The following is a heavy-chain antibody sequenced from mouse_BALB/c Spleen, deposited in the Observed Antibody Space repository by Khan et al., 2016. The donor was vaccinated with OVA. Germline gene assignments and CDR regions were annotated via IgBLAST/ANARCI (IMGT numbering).Heavy chain of an antibody. CDR2: ITNGGSYT. CDR3: ARRGYDEAWFAY. CDR1: GFTFSNYG. J-gene: IGHJ3*01. Sequence: EVELVESGGDLVKPGGSLKLSCAASGFTFSNYGMSWVRQTPDKRLEWVATITNGGSYTYYPDSVKGRFTISSDNAKNTLYLQMSGLKSEDTAMYYWARRGYDEAWFAYWGQGTLVTVSA. V-gene: IGHV5-6*01. D-gene: IGHD2-2*01.